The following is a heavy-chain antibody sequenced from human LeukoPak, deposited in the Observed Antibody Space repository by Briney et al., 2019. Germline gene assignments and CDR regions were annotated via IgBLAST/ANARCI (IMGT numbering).Heavy chain of an antibody. CDR2: INHSGST. D-gene: IGHD2-21*02. J-gene: IGHJ3*02. CDR3: ASLRSGDCYLCDAFDI. V-gene: IGHV4-34*01. CDR1: GGSFSGYY. Sequence: PSETLSLTCAVYGGSFSGYYWSWIRQPPGKGLEWIGEINHSGSTNYNPSLKSRVTISVDTSKNQFSLKLSSVTAADTAVYYCASLRSGDCYLCDAFDIWGRGTMVTVSS.